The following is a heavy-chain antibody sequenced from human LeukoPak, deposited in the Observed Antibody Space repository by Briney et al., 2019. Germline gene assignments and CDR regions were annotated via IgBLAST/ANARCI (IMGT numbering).Heavy chain of an antibody. CDR1: GGSISSYY. V-gene: IGHV4-59*01. Sequence: PSETLSLTCTVSGGSISSYYWSWIRQPPGKGLEWIGYIYYSGSTNYNPSLKSRVTISVDTSKNQFSLKLSSVTAADTAVYYCARDHVDTAMDIWSQGTLVTVSS. D-gene: IGHD5-18*01. CDR3: ARDHVDTAMDI. J-gene: IGHJ4*02. CDR2: IYYSGST.